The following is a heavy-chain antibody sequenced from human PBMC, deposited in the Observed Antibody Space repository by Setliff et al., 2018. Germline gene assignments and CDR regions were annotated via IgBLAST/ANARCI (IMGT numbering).Heavy chain of an antibody. CDR3: ARPDVGGSWTSDAFDI. CDR1: GYTFSSHY. J-gene: IGHJ3*02. V-gene: IGHV1-46*01. CDR2: INPSGGTT. Sequence: ASVKVSCKASGYTFSSHYIHWVRQAPGQGLEWMGIINPSGGTTSYAQKFQGRVTITADKSTSTAYMELSSLRSEDTAVYYCARPDVGGSWTSDAFDIWGQGTMVTVSS.